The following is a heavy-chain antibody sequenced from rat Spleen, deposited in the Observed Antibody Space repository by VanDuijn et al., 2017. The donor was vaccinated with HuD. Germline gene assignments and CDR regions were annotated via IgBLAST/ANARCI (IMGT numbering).Heavy chain of an antibody. J-gene: IGHJ3*01. D-gene: IGHD1-9*01. CDR3: VRVGITNSFAH. V-gene: IGHV5-58*01. CDR1: GFTFSSFW. Sequence: EVQLVETGGGLVQPGRSLKLSCVTSGFTFSSFWMYWIRQAPGKGLEWVSSIKTDGGSTYYPDSVKGRFTISRDNAENTVNLQMNSLRSEDTATYYCVRVGITNSFAHWGQGTLVTVSS. CDR2: IKTDGGST.